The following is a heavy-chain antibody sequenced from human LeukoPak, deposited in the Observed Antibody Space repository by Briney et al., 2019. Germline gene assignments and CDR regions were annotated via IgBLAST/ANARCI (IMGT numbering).Heavy chain of an antibody. J-gene: IGHJ4*02. CDR2: IYPGDSDT. D-gene: IGHD2-2*01. V-gene: IGHV5-51*01. CDR1: GYSFTSYW. CDR3: ARLESDIVVVPAAPLGPFDY. Sequence: GESLQISCKGSGYSFTSYWIGWVRQMPGKGLEWMGIIYPGDSDTRYSPSFQGQVTISADKSISTAYLQWSSLKASDTAMYYCARLESDIVVVPAAPLGPFDYWGQGTLVTVSS.